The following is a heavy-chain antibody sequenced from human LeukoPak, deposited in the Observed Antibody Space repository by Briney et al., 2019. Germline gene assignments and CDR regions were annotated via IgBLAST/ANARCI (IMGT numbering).Heavy chain of an antibody. D-gene: IGHD2-15*01. J-gene: IGHJ5*02. V-gene: IGHV3-74*01. CDR3: VSSYCSGGSCYSASGS. Sequence: PGGSLRLSCVASGFTFSSYWMHWVRQAPGKGLVWVSRINSDGSSTSYADSVKGRFTISRDNAKNTLYLQMNSLRVEDTAVYYCVSSYCSGGSCYSASGSWGQGTLVTVSS. CDR2: INSDGSST. CDR1: GFTFSSYW.